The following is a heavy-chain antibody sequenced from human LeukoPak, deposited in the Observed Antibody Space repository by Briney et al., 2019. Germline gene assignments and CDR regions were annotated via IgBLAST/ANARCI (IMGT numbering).Heavy chain of an antibody. D-gene: IGHD2-8*01. CDR3: AREDTGVAFDI. V-gene: IGHV3-48*03. CDR2: ISGSGIK. CDR1: RFTFSSYE. J-gene: IGHJ3*02. Sequence: GGSLRLSFAASRFTFSSYELNWVRQAPGKGLEWLSYISGSGIKHYADSVKGRFTISRDNAKNSLYLQMNSLRVEDTAVYYCAREDTGVAFDIWGQGTTVT.